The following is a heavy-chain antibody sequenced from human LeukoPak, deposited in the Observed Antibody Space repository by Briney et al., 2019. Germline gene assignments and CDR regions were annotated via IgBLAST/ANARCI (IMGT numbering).Heavy chain of an antibody. D-gene: IGHD5-18*01. J-gene: IGHJ4*02. Sequence: GGSLRLSCAASGFTFSSYSMNWVRQAPGKGLEWVSYISSSSSTIYYADSVKGRFTISRDNAKNSLYLQMNSLRAEDTAVYYCARGWWDSYGYDWGQGTLVTVSS. CDR1: GFTFSSYS. V-gene: IGHV3-48*04. CDR2: ISSSSSTI. CDR3: ARGWWDSYGYD.